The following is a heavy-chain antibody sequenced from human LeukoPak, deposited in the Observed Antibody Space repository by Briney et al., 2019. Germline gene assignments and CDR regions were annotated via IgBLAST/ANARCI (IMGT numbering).Heavy chain of an antibody. D-gene: IGHD1-26*01. CDR3: ARHMSGSRVFDY. V-gene: IGHV4-39*01. CDR1: GGSISDTNHY. CDR2: IYSTGHT. J-gene: IGHJ4*02. Sequence: SETLSLTCTVSGGSISDTNHYWGWVRQPPGKGLEWIANIYSTGHTYHNPSLKSRVTISVDTSKNQFSLRLISVTAPDTAIYYCARHMSGSRVFDYWGQGALVTVSS.